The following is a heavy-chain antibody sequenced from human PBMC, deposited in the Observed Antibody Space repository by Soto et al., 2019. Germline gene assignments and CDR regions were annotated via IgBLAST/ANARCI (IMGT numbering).Heavy chain of an antibody. J-gene: IGHJ3*02. CDR2: ISGSGGSK. D-gene: IGHD2-2*01. V-gene: IGHV3-23*01. CDR3: AKVSSTIWSDAFDI. CDR1: AFTFSNYA. Sequence: PGGSLSLSCAASAFTFSNYAMSWVRQAPGKGLEWFSGISGSGGSKYSADSVKGRFTISRDTSKNTLYLLMNSLSADDTAIYYCAKVSSTIWSDAFDIWGRGTMVTVSS.